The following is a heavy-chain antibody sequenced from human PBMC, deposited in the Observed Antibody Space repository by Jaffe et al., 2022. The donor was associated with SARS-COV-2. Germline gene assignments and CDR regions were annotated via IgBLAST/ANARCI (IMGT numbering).Heavy chain of an antibody. J-gene: IGHJ4*02. CDR3: TTAPYDILTGYSFDY. CDR2: IKSKTDGGTT. V-gene: IGHV3-15*01. D-gene: IGHD3-9*01. CDR1: GFTFSNAW. Sequence: EVQLVESGGGLVKPGGSLRLSCAASGFTFSNAWMSWVRQAPGKGLEWVGRIKSKTDGGTTDYAAPVKGRFTISRDDSKNTLYLQMNSLKTEDTAVYYCTTAPYDILTGYSFDYWGQGTLVTVSS.